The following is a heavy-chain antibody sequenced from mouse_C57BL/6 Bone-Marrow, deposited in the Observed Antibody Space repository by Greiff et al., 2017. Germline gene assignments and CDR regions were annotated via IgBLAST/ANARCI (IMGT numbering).Heavy chain of an antibody. J-gene: IGHJ4*01. D-gene: IGHD2-13*01. CDR1: GYTFTSYW. CDR3: ARSGDQGAMDY. CDR2: IHPNSGST. Sequence: QVQLQQPGAELVKPGASVKLSCKASGYTFTSYWMHWVKQRPGQGLGWIGMIHPNSGSTNYNAKFKSKATLTVDNSSSTAYMQLSSLTSEDSAVYFCARSGDQGAMDYWGQGNSVTASS. V-gene: IGHV1-64*01.